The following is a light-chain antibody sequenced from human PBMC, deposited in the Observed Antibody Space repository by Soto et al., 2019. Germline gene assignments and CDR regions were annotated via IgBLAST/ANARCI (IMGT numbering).Light chain of an antibody. CDR1: QSLVRSDGNAY. CDR2: KVS. V-gene: IGKV2-24*01. J-gene: IGKJ5*01. CDR3: MQVAQLRS. Sequence: EIVMTQTPRSLPVTLGQPVSISCKSSQSLVRSDGNAYLNWLHQRPGQPPRLLIYKVSNRFTGVPGRFSDSGAGTDFTLHISRVEAEDVGIYFCMQVAQLRSFGQGTRLEIK.